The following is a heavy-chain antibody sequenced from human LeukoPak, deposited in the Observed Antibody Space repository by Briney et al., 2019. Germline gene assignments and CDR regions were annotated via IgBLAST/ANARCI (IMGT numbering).Heavy chain of an antibody. CDR3: AKREIPYGDQYYFDY. J-gene: IGHJ4*02. CDR2: IRYDGSNK. V-gene: IGHV3-30*02. Sequence: PGGSLRLSCAASVFTFSSYGMHWVRQAPGKGLEWVAFIRYDGSNKYYADSVKGRFTISRDNSKNTLYLQMNSLRAEDTAVYYCAKREIPYGDQYYFDYWGQGTLVTVSS. D-gene: IGHD4-17*01. CDR1: VFTFSSYG.